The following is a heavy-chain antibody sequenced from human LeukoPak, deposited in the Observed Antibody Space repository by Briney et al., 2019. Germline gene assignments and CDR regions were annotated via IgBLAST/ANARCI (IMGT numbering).Heavy chain of an antibody. CDR2: IIPIFGTA. D-gene: IGHD6-6*01. V-gene: IGHV1-69*06. CDR3: ARGPDSSSVWFDP. J-gene: IGHJ5*02. CDR1: GGTFSSYA. Sequence: SVKVSCKASGGTFSSYAISWVRQAPGQGLEWMGGIIPIFGTANYAQKFQGRVTITADKSTSTAYMELSSLRSEDTAVYYCARGPDSSSVWFDPWGQETLVTVSS.